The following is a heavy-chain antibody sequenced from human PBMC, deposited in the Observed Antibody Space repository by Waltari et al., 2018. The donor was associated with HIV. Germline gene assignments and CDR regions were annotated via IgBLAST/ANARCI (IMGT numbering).Heavy chain of an antibody. CDR1: EYTFINLD. Sequence: QVHLVQSGPQAKRPGASVKISCKAFEYTFINLDVNWVRQAAGQGPEWPGWMGWMNPNSGNTASPNKFEDRVTMTRDVSTDTAYMEMSGLTPEDTAIYYCARNSSAKGNRYFYYGLDVWGQGTPVTV. CDR2: MNPNSGNT. CDR3: ARNSSAKGNRYFYYGLDV. D-gene: IGHD3-22*01. J-gene: IGHJ6*02. V-gene: IGHV1-8*02.